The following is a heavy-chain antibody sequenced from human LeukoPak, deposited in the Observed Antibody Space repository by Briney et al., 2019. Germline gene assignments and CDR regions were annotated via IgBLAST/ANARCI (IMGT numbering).Heavy chain of an antibody. CDR2: IYTSGST. D-gene: IGHD5-12*01. CDR1: GGSISSGSYF. Sequence: PSQTLSLTCTVSGGSISSGSYFWSWIRQPAGKGLEWIGRIYTSGSTNYNPSLKSRVTISPDTSKNQFSLKLSSVTAADTAVYYCARELAGYGKLGYWGQGILVTVSS. CDR3: ARELAGYGKLGY. V-gene: IGHV4-61*02. J-gene: IGHJ4*02.